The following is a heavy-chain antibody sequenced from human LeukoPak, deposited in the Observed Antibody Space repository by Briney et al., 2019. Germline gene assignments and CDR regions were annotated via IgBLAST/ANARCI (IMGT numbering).Heavy chain of an antibody. V-gene: IGHV4-30-4*08. CDR1: GGSISSGDYY. CDR3: ARDPAVDAFDI. Sequence: PSETLSLTCTVSGGSISSGDYYWSWIRQPPGKGLEWIGYIYYSGSTYYNPSLKSRVTISVDTSKNQFSLKLSSVTAADTAVYYCARDPAVDAFDIWGQGTMVTVSS. J-gene: IGHJ3*02. CDR2: IYYSGST.